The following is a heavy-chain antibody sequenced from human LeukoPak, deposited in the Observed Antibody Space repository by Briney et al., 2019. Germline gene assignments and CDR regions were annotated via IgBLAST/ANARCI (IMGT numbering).Heavy chain of an antibody. J-gene: IGHJ3*02. V-gene: IGHV1-69*13. CDR2: ILPIVNTA. CDR3: ARSPKMATVADAFDI. CDR1: GGSFSSYA. D-gene: IGHD4-23*01. Sequence: ASVKVSCKASGGSFSSYAISWVRQAPGQGLEWMGGILPIVNTADYAQKFQGRVTITADESTSTAYMDLSSLRSEDTAVYYCARSPKMATVADAFDIWGQGTMVTVSS.